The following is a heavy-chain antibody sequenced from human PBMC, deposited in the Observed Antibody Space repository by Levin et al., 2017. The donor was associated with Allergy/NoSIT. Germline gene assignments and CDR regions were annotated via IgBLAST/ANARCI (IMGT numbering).Heavy chain of an antibody. CDR2: ISWNSGSI. V-gene: IGHV3-9*01. CDR3: AKAAFRYFDWVLYEIDY. J-gene: IGHJ4*02. Sequence: SLRLSCAASGFTFDDYAMHWVRQAPGKGLEWVSGISWNSGSIGYADSVKGRFTISRDNAKNSLYLQMNSLRAEDTALYYCAKAAFRYFDWVLYEIDYWGQGTLVTVSS. D-gene: IGHD3-9*01. CDR1: GFTFDDYA.